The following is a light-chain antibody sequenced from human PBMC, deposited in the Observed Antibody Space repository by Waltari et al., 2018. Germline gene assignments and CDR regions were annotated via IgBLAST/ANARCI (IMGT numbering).Light chain of an antibody. CDR2: LGS. CDR1: QSILHSNGYNY. Sequence: DIVMTQSRMSLPVTPGEPASISCRSSQSILHSNGYNYLDWYLKKQGQFPQLLIYLGSKLASGVPDRFSVSGSVTDFTLKISRVVAEDVVVYYFMQALHTPDTFGQGTRLEIK. J-gene: IGKJ5*01. V-gene: IGKV2-28*01. CDR3: MQALHTPDT.